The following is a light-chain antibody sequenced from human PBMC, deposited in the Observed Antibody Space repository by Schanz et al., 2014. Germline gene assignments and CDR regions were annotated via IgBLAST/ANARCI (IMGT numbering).Light chain of an antibody. Sequence: EIVMTQSPATLSVSPGERATLSCRASQSVTNNLAWYQQKPGQAPRLLFYGASTRAPGIPARFSGSGSGTEFTLTISGLQSEDVAMYYCQQYHTSRTFGQGTKVEIK. CDR3: QQYHTSRT. CDR2: GAS. J-gene: IGKJ1*01. V-gene: IGKV3-15*01. CDR1: QSVTNN.